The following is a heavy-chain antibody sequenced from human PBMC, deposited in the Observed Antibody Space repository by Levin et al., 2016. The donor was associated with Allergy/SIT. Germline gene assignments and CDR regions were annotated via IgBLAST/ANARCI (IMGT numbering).Heavy chain of an antibody. CDR1: GFTFSSYA. Sequence: GESLKISCAASGFTFSSYAMHWVRQAPGKGLEWVAVISYDGSNKYYADSVKGRFTISRDNSENTLYLQMNSLRAEDTAVYYCAKDPRYCSSTSCLDSYYYMDVWGKGTTVTVSS. J-gene: IGHJ6*03. D-gene: IGHD2-2*01. CDR3: AKDPRYCSSTSCLDSYYYMDV. CDR2: ISYDGSNK. V-gene: IGHV3-30*18.